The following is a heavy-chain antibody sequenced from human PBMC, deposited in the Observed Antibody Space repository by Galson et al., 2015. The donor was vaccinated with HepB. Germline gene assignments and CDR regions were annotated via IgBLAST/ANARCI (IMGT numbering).Heavy chain of an antibody. D-gene: IGHD2-2*02. CDR2: IIPIFGTS. V-gene: IGHV1-69*13. CDR3: ASHPAYCTSTNCYNFYCYMDV. Sequence: SVKVSCKASGCTFSSYAFSWVRQAPGQGPEWMGGIIPIFGTSNFAQKFQGRVTIIADESTSTAYMELSSLRSEDTAIYYCASHPAYCTSTNCYNFYCYMDVWGKGTTVTVSS. CDR1: GCTFSSYA. J-gene: IGHJ6*03.